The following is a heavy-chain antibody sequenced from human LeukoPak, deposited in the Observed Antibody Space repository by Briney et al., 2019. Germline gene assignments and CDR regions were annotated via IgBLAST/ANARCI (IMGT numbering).Heavy chain of an antibody. D-gene: IGHD6-13*01. Sequence: ASVKVSCKASGYTFTSYDINWVRQATGQGLEWMGWMNPNSGNTGYAQKFQGRVTMTRNTSISTAYMELGSLRSEDTAVYYCARVGIAAAGTRRDDAFDIWGQGTMVTVSS. CDR3: ARVGIAAAGTRRDDAFDI. V-gene: IGHV1-8*01. J-gene: IGHJ3*02. CDR1: GYTFTSYD. CDR2: MNPNSGNT.